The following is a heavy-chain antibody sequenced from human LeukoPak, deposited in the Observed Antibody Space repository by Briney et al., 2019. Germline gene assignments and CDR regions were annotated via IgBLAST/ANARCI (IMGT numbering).Heavy chain of an antibody. CDR3: ARGDKPGQGFDY. D-gene: IGHD2-15*01. J-gene: IGHJ4*02. Sequence: SETLSLTCTVSGGSISSYYWSWIRQPAGKGLEWIGRIYTSGSTNYIPSLKSRLTMSVDTSKNQFSLNLTSVTAADTAVYYCARGDKPGQGFDYWGQGTLVTVSS. CDR1: GGSISSYY. CDR2: IYTSGST. V-gene: IGHV4-4*07.